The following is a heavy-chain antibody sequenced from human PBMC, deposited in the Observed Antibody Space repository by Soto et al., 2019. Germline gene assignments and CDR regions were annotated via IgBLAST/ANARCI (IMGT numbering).Heavy chain of an antibody. CDR1: GFTFSSYA. CDR3: AKDGTFYDILTGYPAPEPNYYYYGMDV. Sequence: EVQLLESGGGLVQPGGSLRLSCAASGFTFSSYAMSWVRQAPGKGLEWVSAISGSGGSTYYADSVKGRFTISRDNFKNTLYLQMNSLRAEDTAVYYCAKDGTFYDILTGYPAPEPNYYYYGMDVWGQGTTVTVSS. D-gene: IGHD3-9*01. V-gene: IGHV3-23*01. CDR2: ISGSGGST. J-gene: IGHJ6*02.